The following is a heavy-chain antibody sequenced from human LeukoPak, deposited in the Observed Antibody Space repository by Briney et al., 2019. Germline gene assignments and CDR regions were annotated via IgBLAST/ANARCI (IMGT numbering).Heavy chain of an antibody. CDR2: ISSSGSTI. CDR3: ASTYYYDSSGYSRSRSSVFDY. CDR1: GFTFSSYA. V-gene: IGHV3-11*01. D-gene: IGHD3-22*01. J-gene: IGHJ4*02. Sequence: PGGSLRLSCAASGFTFSSYAMSWIRQAPGKGLEWVSYISSSGSTIYYADSVKGRFTISRDNAKNSLYLQMNSLRAEDTAVYYCASTYYYDSSGYSRSRSSVFDYWGQGTLVTVSS.